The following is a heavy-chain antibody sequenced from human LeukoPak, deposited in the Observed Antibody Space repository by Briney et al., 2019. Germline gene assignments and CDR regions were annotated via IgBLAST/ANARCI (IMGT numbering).Heavy chain of an antibody. Sequence: SETLSLTCTVSGGSISSYYWSWIRQPPGKGLEWIGYIYYSGSTNYNPSLKSRVTISSDTSKNQLSLKLTSVTAADTAVYYCARARGGSFYEPFDYWGQGTLVTVSS. CDR1: GGSISSYY. CDR2: IYYSGST. J-gene: IGHJ4*02. D-gene: IGHD3-22*01. V-gene: IGHV4-59*01. CDR3: ARARGGSFYEPFDY.